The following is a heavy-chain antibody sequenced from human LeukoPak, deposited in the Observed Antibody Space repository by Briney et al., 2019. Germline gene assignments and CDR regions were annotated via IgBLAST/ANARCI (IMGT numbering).Heavy chain of an antibody. V-gene: IGHV4-39*07. Sequence: SETLSLTCTVSGGSISSSSYYWGWIRQPPGKGLEWIGSIYYSGSTYYNPSLKSRVTISVDTSKNQFSLKLSSVTAVDTAVYYCARGGSTLHSAGGHDIEFYYYYYMDVWGKGTTVTISS. D-gene: IGHD3-9*01. CDR2: IYYSGST. J-gene: IGHJ6*03. CDR3: ARGGSTLHSAGGHDIEFYYYYYMDV. CDR1: GGSISSSSYY.